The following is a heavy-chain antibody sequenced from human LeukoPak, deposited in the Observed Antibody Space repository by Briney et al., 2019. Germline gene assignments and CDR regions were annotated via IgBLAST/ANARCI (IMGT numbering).Heavy chain of an antibody. V-gene: IGHV5-51*01. J-gene: IGHJ4*02. D-gene: IGHD6-13*01. CDR1: EYRFTNYW. CDR2: IYPGDSDI. CDR3: VRPGGSSWYPDY. Sequence: KRGEPLKFSCRASEYRFTNYWSGWVRQMPGKGLEWMGIIYPGDSDIRYSPSFQGQVTISADKSISTAYLQWSSLKASDTAMYYCVRPGGSSWYPDYWGQGTLVIVSS.